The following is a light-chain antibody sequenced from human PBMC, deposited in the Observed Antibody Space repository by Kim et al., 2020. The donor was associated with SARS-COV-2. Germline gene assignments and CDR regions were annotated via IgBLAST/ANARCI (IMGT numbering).Light chain of an antibody. CDR1: QSISSN. Sequence: SVSPGERATLSCRASQSISSNLAWYQQKPGQTPRLLIYGASTRATDIPARFSGSGSGTEFTLTISSLQSEDFAVYYGQQYDNWRTFGQGTKVDIK. V-gene: IGKV3-15*01. J-gene: IGKJ1*01. CDR3: QQYDNWRT. CDR2: GAS.